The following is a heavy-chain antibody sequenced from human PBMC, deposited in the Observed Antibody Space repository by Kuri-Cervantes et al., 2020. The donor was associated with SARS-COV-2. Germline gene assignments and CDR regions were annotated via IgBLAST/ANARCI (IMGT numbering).Heavy chain of an antibody. CDR2: IYHSGST. V-gene: IGHV4-38-2*02. D-gene: IGHD1-26*01. J-gene: IGHJ3*02. CDR3: ARGTVAGGSYFHDAFDI. CDR1: GYSISSGYY. Sequence: GSLRLSCTVSGYSISSGYYWGWIRQPPGKGLEGIGSIYHSGSTYYNPSLKSRVTISVDTSKNQFSLKLSSVTAADTAVYYCARGTVAGGSYFHDAFDIWGQGTMVTVSS.